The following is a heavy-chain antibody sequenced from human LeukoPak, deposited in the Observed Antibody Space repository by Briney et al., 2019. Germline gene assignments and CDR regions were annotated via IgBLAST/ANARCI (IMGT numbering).Heavy chain of an antibody. V-gene: IGHV3-23*01. CDR1: GLTFRTSA. J-gene: IGHJ6*02. CDR3: ANNWNVDV. Sequence: GGSLRLSCEASGLTFRTSAMNWVRQAPGRGLEWVSTISGTTTNTYYADSVKGRFTVSRDNSKNTLFLQMNSLRAEDTAVYYCANNWNVDVWGQGTTVTVSS. CDR2: ISGTTTNT. D-gene: IGHD1-20*01.